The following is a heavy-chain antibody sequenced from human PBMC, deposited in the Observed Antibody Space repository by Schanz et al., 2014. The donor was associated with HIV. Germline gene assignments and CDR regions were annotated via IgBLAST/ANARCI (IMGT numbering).Heavy chain of an antibody. CDR1: GFTFSSYA. V-gene: IGHV3-30*04. J-gene: IGHJ6*02. D-gene: IGHD5-12*01. CDR3: ARDTADIVATITNYYYGMDV. Sequence: QVQLVESGGGVVQPGRSLRLSCEASGFTFSSYAMHWVRQAPGRGLEWVSGITWTGKNAYYADFVKGRFTVSRDNAKNSLYLQMNSLRAEDTAVYYCARDTADIVATITNYYYGMDVWGQGTTVIVSS. CDR2: ITWTGKNA.